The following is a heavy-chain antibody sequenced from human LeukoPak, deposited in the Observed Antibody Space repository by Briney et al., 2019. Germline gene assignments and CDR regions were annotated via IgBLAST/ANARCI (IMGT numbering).Heavy chain of an antibody. V-gene: IGHV3-30*01. CDR3: ARTFSYDSSGYLTYYFDY. CDR1: GFTFSSYA. Sequence: PGGSLRLSCAASGFTFSSYAMHWVRQAPGKGLEWVAVISYDGSNKYYADSVKGRFTISRDNSKNTLYLQMNSLRAEDTAVYYCARTFSYDSSGYLTYYFDYWGQGTLVTVSS. CDR2: ISYDGSNK. J-gene: IGHJ4*02. D-gene: IGHD3-22*01.